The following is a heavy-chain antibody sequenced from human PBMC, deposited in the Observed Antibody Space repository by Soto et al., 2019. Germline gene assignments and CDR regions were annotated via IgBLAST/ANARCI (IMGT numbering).Heavy chain of an antibody. CDR1: GFTFSSYW. D-gene: IGHD5-12*01. CDR3: ARDTVDIVATITGWFDP. J-gene: IGHJ5*02. Sequence: PGGSLRLSCAASGFTFSSYWMSWVRQAPGKGLEWVANIKQDGSEKYYVDSVKGRFTISRDNAKNSLYLQMNSLRAEDTAVYYCARDTVDIVATITGWFDPWGQGTLVTVSS. CDR2: IKQDGSEK. V-gene: IGHV3-7*01.